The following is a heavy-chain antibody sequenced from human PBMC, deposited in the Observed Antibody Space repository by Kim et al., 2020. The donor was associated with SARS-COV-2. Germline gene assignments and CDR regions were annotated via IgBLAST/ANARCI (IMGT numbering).Heavy chain of an antibody. CDR3: AREGLKPNSGIDY. J-gene: IGHJ4*02. Sequence: SETLSLTCAVYGGSFSGYYWSWIRQPPGKGLEWIGEINHSGSTNYNPSLKSRVTISVDTSKNQFSLKLSSVTAADTAVYYCAREGLKPNSGIDYWGQGTLVTVSS. CDR1: GGSFSGYY. CDR2: INHSGST. D-gene: IGHD7-27*01. V-gene: IGHV4-34*01.